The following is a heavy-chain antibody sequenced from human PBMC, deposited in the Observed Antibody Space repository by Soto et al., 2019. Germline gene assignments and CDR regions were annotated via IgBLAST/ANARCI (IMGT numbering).Heavy chain of an antibody. Sequence: QLQLQESGPGLVKPSETLSLTCTVSGGSISSSSYYWGWIRQPPGKGLEWIGSIYYSGSTYYNPSLKSRVXIXVXXSKNQFSLKLSSVTAADTAVYYCARHVRYSYYFDYWGQGTLVTVSS. CDR3: ARHVRYSYYFDY. V-gene: IGHV4-39*01. J-gene: IGHJ4*02. CDR1: GGSISSSSYY. D-gene: IGHD3-9*01. CDR2: IYYSGST.